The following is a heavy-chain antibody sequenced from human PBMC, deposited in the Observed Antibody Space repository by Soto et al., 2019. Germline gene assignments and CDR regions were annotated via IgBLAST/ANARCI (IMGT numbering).Heavy chain of an antibody. CDR1: GYTFTSYY. CDR3: AREWELGYCSSTSCTEGYFDY. Sequence: GASVKVSCKASGYTFTSYYMHWVRQAPGQGLEWMGIINPSGGSTSYAQKFQGRVTMTRDTSTSTVYMELSSLRSEDTAVYYCAREWELGYCSSTSCTEGYFDYWGQGTLVTVSS. D-gene: IGHD2-2*01. V-gene: IGHV1-46*01. CDR2: INPSGGST. J-gene: IGHJ4*02.